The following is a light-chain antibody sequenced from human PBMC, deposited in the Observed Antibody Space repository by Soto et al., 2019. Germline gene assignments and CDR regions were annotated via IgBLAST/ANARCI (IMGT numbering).Light chain of an antibody. CDR2: GAS. CDR1: QSVSSN. CDR3: QQYNNWPPRAWT. J-gene: IGKJ1*01. Sequence: EIVMTQSPATLSVSPGERVTLSCRASQSVSSNLAWYQQKPGQAPRLLIYGASTRATGIPARFSGSGSGTEFTLTISSLQSEDFVVYYCQQYNNWPPRAWTFGQGTKVEIK. V-gene: IGKV3-15*01.